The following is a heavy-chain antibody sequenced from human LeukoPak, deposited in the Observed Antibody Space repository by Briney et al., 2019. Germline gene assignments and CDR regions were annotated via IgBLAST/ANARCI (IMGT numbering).Heavy chain of an antibody. CDR1: GGTFRTYS. D-gene: IGHD4-17*01. J-gene: IGHJ5*02. Sequence: SVKVSCKASGGTFRTYSISWVRQAPGQGLEWMGRIIPIFGITNYAKKYQGRVTITADESRSAAYMELSSLISEDTAVYYCARDSSDDYGDYSNSFDPWGQGTLVIVSS. CDR2: IIPIFGIT. V-gene: IGHV1-69*13. CDR3: ARDSSDDYGDYSNSFDP.